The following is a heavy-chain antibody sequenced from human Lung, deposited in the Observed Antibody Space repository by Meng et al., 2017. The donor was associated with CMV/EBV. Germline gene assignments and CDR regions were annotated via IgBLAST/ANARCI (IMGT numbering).Heavy chain of an antibody. CDR3: ARVRRVVVAATRGWAYDP. CDR2: IYPCDSDT. Sequence: SXKGSGYSFTSYWIGWVRQMPGKGLEWMGIIYPCDSDTRYSPAFQGQVIISSDKSISTAYLQWRSLKDTDTAMYYCARVRRVVVAATRGWAYDPWGERXLVTVSS. CDR1: GYSFTSYW. V-gene: IGHV5-51*01. J-gene: IGHJ5*02. D-gene: IGHD2-15*01.